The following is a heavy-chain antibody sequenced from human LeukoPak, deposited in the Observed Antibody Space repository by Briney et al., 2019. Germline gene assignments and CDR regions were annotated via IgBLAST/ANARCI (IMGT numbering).Heavy chain of an antibody. D-gene: IGHD3-10*01. V-gene: IGHV1-2*02. Sequence: ASVKVSCKASGYTFTGYYMHWVRQAPGQGLEWMGWINPNSGGTNYAQKFQGRVTMTRDTSISTAYMELSRLRSDDTAVYYCARGQLTTPFGEFPSNWFDPWGQGTLVTVSS. CDR1: GYTFTGYY. J-gene: IGHJ5*02. CDR2: INPNSGGT. CDR3: ARGQLTTPFGEFPSNWFDP.